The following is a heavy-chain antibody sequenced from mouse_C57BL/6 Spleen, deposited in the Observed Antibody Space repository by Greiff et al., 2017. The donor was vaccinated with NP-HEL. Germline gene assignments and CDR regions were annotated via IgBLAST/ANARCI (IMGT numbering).Heavy chain of an antibody. Sequence: DVKLVESGPGMVKPSQSLSLTCTVTGYSITSGYDWHWIRHFPGNKLEWMGYISYSGSTNYNPSLKSRISITHDTSKNHFFLKLNSVTTEDTATYYCAREGGWYYFDYWGQGTTLTVSS. V-gene: IGHV3-1*01. CDR2: ISYSGST. D-gene: IGHD1-1*02. CDR1: GYSITSGYD. J-gene: IGHJ2*01. CDR3: AREGGWYYFDY.